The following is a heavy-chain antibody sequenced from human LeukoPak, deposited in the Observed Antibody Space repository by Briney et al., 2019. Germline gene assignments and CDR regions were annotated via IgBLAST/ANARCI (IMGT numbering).Heavy chain of an antibody. CDR1: GFTFSNAW. V-gene: IGHV3-73*01. CDR3: TSAPYPEVDF. CDR2: IRTEANSYAT. J-gene: IGHJ4*02. Sequence: GGSLRLSCAASGFTFSNAWMSWVRQAPGKGLEWVGRIRTEANSYATAYAASVKGRFTISRDDSKNTAYLQMNSLKTEDTAMYYCTSAPYPEVDFWGQGTLVTVSS.